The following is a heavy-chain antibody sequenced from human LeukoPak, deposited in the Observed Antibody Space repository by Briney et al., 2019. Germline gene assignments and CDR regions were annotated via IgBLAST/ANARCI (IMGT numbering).Heavy chain of an antibody. Sequence: PGGSLRLSCAASGFTFSSYAVSWVRQAPGVGLEWVSTISGRGGSTFYADSVKGRFTISRDNSKNTLYLQMNSLRAEDTAVYYCAKGQRPIVVVVAATPESFDYWGQGTLVTVSS. CDR2: ISGRGGST. V-gene: IGHV3-23*01. J-gene: IGHJ4*02. CDR3: AKGQRPIVVVVAATPESFDY. CDR1: GFTFSSYA. D-gene: IGHD2-15*01.